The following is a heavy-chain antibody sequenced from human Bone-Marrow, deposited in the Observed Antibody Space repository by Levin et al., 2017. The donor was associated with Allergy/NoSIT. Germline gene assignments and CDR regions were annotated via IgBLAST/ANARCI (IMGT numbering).Heavy chain of an antibody. V-gene: IGHV5-51*01. J-gene: IGHJ6*02. CDR3: ARRRYYESSGAGYYYGLDV. Sequence: GGSLRLSCQGSGYNFSTDWIAWVRQMPGKGLEWMGIIYPGDSDTRYSPSFQGQVTFSADKTISTAYLQWSSLEASDTAIYYCARRRYYESSGAGYYYGLDVWGQGTTVTVSS. CDR1: GYNFSTDW. CDR2: IYPGDSDT. D-gene: IGHD3-22*01.